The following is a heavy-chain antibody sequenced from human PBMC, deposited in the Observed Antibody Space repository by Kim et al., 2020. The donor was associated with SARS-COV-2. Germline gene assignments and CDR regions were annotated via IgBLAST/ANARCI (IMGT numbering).Heavy chain of an antibody. CDR3: AREYASSSEDY. J-gene: IGHJ4*02. Sequence: PTYAQGFTGRFVFSLDTSVSTAYLQISSLKAEDTAVYYCAREYASSSEDYWGQGTLVTVSS. D-gene: IGHD6-13*01. V-gene: IGHV7-4-1*02. CDR2: P.